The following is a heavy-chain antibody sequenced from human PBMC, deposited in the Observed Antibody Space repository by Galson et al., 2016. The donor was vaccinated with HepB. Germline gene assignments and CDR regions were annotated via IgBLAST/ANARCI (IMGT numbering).Heavy chain of an antibody. Sequence: SLRLSCAASGFTFSSYAMSWVRQAPGKGLEWVSAISGSGGSTYYVESVKGRFTISRDSSKNTVYMEMNRLRAEDTAVYYCSKDPGLNYYSYYRDVLGKGTTVTVSS. J-gene: IGHJ6*03. CDR3: SKDPGLNYYSYYRDV. V-gene: IGHV3-23*01. CDR1: GFTFSSYA. CDR2: ISGSGGST. D-gene: IGHD1-14*01.